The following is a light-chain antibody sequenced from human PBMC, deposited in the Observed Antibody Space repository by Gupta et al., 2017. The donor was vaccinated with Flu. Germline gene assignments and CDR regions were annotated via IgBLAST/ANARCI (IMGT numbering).Light chain of an antibody. Sequence: GQTTRTTGRANRIGGNSVHWYQQRPGQAPVLLVYDVNVRPSGIPDRFSASNSGATATLTITRVEAGDEAVYYCQACDTTTDHWVFGGGTKLTVL. V-gene: IGLV3-21*02. CDR1: RIGGNS. CDR3: QACDTTTDHWV. CDR2: DVN. J-gene: IGLJ3*02.